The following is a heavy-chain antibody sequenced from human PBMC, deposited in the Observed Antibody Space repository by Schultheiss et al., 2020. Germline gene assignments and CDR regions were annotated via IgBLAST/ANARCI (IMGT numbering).Heavy chain of an antibody. J-gene: IGHJ6*02. D-gene: IGHD5-18*01. CDR3: ARAGTQLNYYYYYGMDV. CDR2: IYHSGST. CDR1: GGSFSGYY. Sequence: SETLSLTCAVYGGSFSGYYWSWIRQHPGKGLEWIGEIYHSGSTNYNPSLKSRVTISVDTSKNQFSLKLSSVTAADTAVYYCARAGTQLNYYYYYGMDVWGQGTTVTVSS. V-gene: IGHV4-34*01.